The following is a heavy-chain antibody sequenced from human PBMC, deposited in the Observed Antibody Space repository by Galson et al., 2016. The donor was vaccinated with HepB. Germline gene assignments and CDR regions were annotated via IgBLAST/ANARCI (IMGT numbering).Heavy chain of an antibody. V-gene: IGHV1-18*01. CDR1: GYNFRMYG. J-gene: IGHJ6*02. CDR3: ARDTDGTDNYYYNMDV. CDR2: ISANTGNT. D-gene: IGHD1-7*01. Sequence: SVKVSCKASGYNFRMYGITWVRQAPGQGLEWMGWISANTGNTNYARKIQGRVTMTTDTSTTTAFMELRSLTSDDTAVYYCARDTDGTDNYYYNMDVWGQGTTVAVSS.